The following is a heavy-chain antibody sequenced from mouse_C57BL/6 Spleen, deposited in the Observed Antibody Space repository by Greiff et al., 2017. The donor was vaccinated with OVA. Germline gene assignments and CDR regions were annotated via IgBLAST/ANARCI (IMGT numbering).Heavy chain of an antibody. CDR3: ARHYYGSLYFDY. V-gene: IGHV3-6*01. CDR2: ISYDGSN. D-gene: IGHD1-1*01. CDR1: GYSITSGYY. Sequence: DVKLQESGPGLVKPSQSLSLTCSVTGYSITSGYYWNWIRQFPGNKLEWMGYISYDGSNNYNPSLKNRISITRDTSKNQFFLKLNSVTTEDTATYYCARHYYGSLYFDYWGQGTTLTVSS. J-gene: IGHJ2*01.